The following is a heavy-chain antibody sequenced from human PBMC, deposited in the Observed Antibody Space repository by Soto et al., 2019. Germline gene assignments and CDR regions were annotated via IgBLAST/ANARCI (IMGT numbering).Heavy chain of an antibody. D-gene: IGHD5-12*01. J-gene: IGHJ4*02. Sequence: QVPLVQSGAEVKKPGSSVKVSCKASGGTFSSYTISWVRQAPGQGLEWMGRIIPILGIANYAQKFQGRVTITADKSTSTAYRELSSLRFENRAVYYCARLWGGYNLGYHLDYWGQGPLVPVSS. CDR3: ARLWGGYNLGYHLDY. CDR2: IIPILGIA. V-gene: IGHV1-69*02. CDR1: GGTFSSYT.